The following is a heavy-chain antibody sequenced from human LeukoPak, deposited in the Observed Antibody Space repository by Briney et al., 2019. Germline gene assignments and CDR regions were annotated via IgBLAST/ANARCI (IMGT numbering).Heavy chain of an antibody. CDR3: AKDIAVSYSYSGY. V-gene: IGHV3-30*02. CDR1: GFDFNNNG. D-gene: IGHD6-19*01. CDR2: IRFDAANQ. Sequence: GGSLRLSCGASGFDFNNNGMHWVRQAPGKGLEWVSFIRFDAANQYYADSVKGRFTISRDNSKKTLYLQMDSLRYEDTGIYHCAKDIAVSYSYSGYWGQGTLVTVSS. J-gene: IGHJ4*02.